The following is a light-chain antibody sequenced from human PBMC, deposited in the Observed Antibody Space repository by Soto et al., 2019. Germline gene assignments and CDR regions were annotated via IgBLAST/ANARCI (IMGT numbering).Light chain of an antibody. CDR2: DDN. V-gene: IGLV1-51*01. Sequence: QSLGAQPPSVSAAPGQKVTISCSGSSSNIGGNSVSWYQQLPGTAPKLLIYDDNKRPSGIPDRFSGSKSGTSATLGITGFQTGDEADYYCGSWDSSLSAYVFGTGTKVTVL. CDR1: SSNIGGNS. J-gene: IGLJ1*01. CDR3: GSWDSSLSAYV.